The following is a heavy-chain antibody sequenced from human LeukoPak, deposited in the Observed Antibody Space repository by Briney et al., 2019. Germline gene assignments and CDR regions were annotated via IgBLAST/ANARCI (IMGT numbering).Heavy chain of an antibody. D-gene: IGHD3-3*01. CDR2: LKQDGSDK. Sequence: PGGSLRLSCAAPGFNFDTYWMSWVRQAPGKGLEWVANLKQDGSDKFYVDSVKGRFTISRDNAKNLMYLQMNSLRVEDTAVYYCARDRGGNYDFWSGYGGNWFDSWGQGTLVTVSS. J-gene: IGHJ5*01. V-gene: IGHV3-7*01. CDR1: GFNFDTYW. CDR3: ARDRGGNYDFWSGYGGNWFDS.